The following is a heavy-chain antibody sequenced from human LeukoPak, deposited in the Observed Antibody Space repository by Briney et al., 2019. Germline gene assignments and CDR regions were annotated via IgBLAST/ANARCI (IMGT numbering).Heavy chain of an antibody. D-gene: IGHD3-10*01. CDR2: IYPTDSDT. Sequence: GASLKISCKGSGSSVTNYWIGGGRRQPEKGLGWMGIIYPTDSDTSYSTSFQGQVTMSADKSVITAYLQWSSLKASDSAIYYCASLVANGSDTQYYLDYWGQGTLVTVSS. CDR3: ASLVANGSDTQYYLDY. J-gene: IGHJ4*02. V-gene: IGHV5-51*01. CDR1: GSSVTNYW.